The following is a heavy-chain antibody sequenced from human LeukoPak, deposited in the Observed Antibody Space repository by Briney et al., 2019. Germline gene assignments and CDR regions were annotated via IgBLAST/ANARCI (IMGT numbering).Heavy chain of an antibody. CDR2: ISYSSSTI. CDR1: GFTFSSYS. D-gene: IGHD6-6*01. Sequence: GGSLRLSCAASGFTFSSYSMNWVRQAPGKRLEWVSYISYSSSTIYYADSVKGRFTISRDNSKNTLYLQMNSLRAEDTAVYYCARIYSSSSYYYYYMDVWGKGTTVTVSS. V-gene: IGHV3-48*01. CDR3: ARIYSSSSYYYYYMDV. J-gene: IGHJ6*03.